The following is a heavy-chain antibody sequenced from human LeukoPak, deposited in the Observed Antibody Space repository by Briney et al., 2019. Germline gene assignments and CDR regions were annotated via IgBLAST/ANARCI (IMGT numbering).Heavy chain of an antibody. CDR2: ISNDGSNK. CDR3: AKGRGAFDI. CDR1: GFTFSSYG. J-gene: IGHJ3*02. V-gene: IGHV3-30*18. D-gene: IGHD3-10*01. Sequence: SGRSLRLSCVASGFTFSSYGMHWVRQGPRKGLEWVAVISNDGSNKYYADSVKGRFTISRDNSKNTLYLQMNSLRAEDTAVYYCAKGRGAFDIWGQGTMVTVSS.